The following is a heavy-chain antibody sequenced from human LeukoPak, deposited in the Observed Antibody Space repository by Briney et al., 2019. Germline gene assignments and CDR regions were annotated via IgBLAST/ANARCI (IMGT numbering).Heavy chain of an antibody. CDR2: ISSSGSTI. CDR3: ARDLPYCSRTSCYHDAFDI. J-gene: IGHJ3*02. CDR1: GFTFSDYY. Sequence: GGSLRLSCAASGFTFSDYYMSWIRQAPGKGLEWVSYISSSGSTIYYADSVKGRFTISRDNAKNSLYLQMNSLRAEDTAVYYCARDLPYCSRTSCYHDAFDIWGQGTMVTVSS. D-gene: IGHD2-2*01. V-gene: IGHV3-11*01.